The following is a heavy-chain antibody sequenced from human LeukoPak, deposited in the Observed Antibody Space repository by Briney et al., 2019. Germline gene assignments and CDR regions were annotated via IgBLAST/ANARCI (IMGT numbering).Heavy chain of an antibody. CDR1: GFTFSSYA. CDR3: AKGTLGSCSGGSCYPLDY. CDR2: ITGDGEYT. D-gene: IGHD2-15*01. J-gene: IGHJ4*02. Sequence: GGSLRLSCAASGFTFSSYAMAWVRQSPGKGLEWVSCITGDGEYTYHTDSEKGRFTISRDNSKNTLYVQMNSLRAEDTAVYYCAKGTLGSCSGGSCYPLDYWGQGTLVTVSS. V-gene: IGHV3-23*01.